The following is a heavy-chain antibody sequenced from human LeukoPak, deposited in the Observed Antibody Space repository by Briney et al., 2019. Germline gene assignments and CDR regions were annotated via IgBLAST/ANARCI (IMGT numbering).Heavy chain of an antibody. J-gene: IGHJ4*02. CDR3: ARDPDYYDSSGYYLDY. D-gene: IGHD3-22*01. V-gene: IGHV3-30-3*01. CDR2: ISYDGSNK. CDR1: GFTFSSYA. Sequence: GRSLRLSCAASGFTFSSYAMHWVRQAPGKGLEWVAVISYDGSNKYYADSVKGRFTISRDNSKNTLYLQMNSLRAEDTAVYYCARDPDYYDSSGYYLDYWGQGTLVTVSS.